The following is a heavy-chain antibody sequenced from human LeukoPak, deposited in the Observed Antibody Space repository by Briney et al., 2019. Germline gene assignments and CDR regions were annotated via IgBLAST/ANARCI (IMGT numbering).Heavy chain of an antibody. Sequence: SETLSLTCTVSGGSISSYNWCWIRQPAGKGLEWIGRIYTSGSSNYNPSLMSRVTMSVDTSKNQFSLKLSSVTAADTAVYYCARGGADYDPWDYYGMDVWGQGTTVSVSS. D-gene: IGHD3-16*01. CDR2: IYTSGSS. CDR1: GGSISSYN. J-gene: IGHJ6*02. V-gene: IGHV4-4*07. CDR3: ARGGADYDPWDYYGMDV.